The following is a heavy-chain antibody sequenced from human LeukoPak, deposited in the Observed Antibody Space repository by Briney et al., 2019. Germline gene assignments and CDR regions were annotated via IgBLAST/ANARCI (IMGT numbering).Heavy chain of an antibody. D-gene: IGHD2-15*01. V-gene: IGHV1-69*13. CDR3: ARSFRYCSGGSCYKNYYYGMDV. Sequence: GASEKVSCKASGGTFSSYAISWVRQAPGQGLEWMGGIIPIFGTANYAQKFQGRVTITADESTSTAYMELSSLRSEDTAVYYCARSFRYCSGGSCYKNYYYGMDVWGQGTTVTVSS. J-gene: IGHJ6*02. CDR1: GGTFSSYA. CDR2: IIPIFGTA.